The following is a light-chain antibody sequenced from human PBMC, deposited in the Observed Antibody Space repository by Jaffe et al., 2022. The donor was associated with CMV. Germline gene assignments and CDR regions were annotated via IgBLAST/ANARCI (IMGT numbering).Light chain of an antibody. V-gene: IGKV1-27*01. Sequence: DIQMTQSPSSLSASVGDRVTITCRASQGVSTSLAWYQQTPGKVPKLLIYAASTLQPGVPSRFSGSGSGTDFTLTISSLQPEDVATYYCQKYNFAPFTFGPGTKVDIK. CDR2: AAS. CDR1: QGVSTS. CDR3: QKYNFAPFT. J-gene: IGKJ3*01.